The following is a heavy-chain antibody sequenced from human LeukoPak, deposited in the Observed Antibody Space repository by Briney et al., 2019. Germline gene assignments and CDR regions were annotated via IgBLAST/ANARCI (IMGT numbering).Heavy chain of an antibody. D-gene: IGHD2/OR15-2a*01. CDR3: AREVIGFDAFDI. V-gene: IGHV3-21*01. CDR1: GFTFSSYG. Sequence: GGSLRLSCAASGFTFSSYGMHWVRQAPGKGLEWVSSISSSSSYIYYADSVKGRFTISRDNAKNSLYLQMNSLRAEDTAVYYCAREVIGFDAFDIWGQGTMVTVSS. CDR2: ISSSSSYI. J-gene: IGHJ3*02.